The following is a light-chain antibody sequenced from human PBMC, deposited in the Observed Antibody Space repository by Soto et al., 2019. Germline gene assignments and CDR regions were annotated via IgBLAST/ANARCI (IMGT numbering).Light chain of an antibody. Sequence: EIVLTQSPGTLSLSPGERATLSCRASQSVSSSYLAWYQQKPGQAPRLLIYGASSRAAATPDRFSGSGSGTDFTLTISRLEPEDFAIYSCQQYGSARTFGQGTKVDIK. CDR2: GAS. J-gene: IGKJ1*01. V-gene: IGKV3-20*01. CDR1: QSVSSSY. CDR3: QQYGSART.